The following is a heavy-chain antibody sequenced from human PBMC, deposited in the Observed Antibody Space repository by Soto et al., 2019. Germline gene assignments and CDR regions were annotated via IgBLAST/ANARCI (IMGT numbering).Heavy chain of an antibody. V-gene: IGHV3-9*01. CDR3: AKSQGCTANGMDV. J-gene: IGHJ6*02. D-gene: IGHD2-21*02. CDR2: ISWNSGTI. Sequence: EVQLVESGGGLVQPGRSLRLSCAASGFSFDEYGMHWVRQAPGKGLEWVSGISWNSGTIGYAASVKGRFSISRDNAKKSLYLQINSLRAEDRALYYCAKSQGCTANGMDVWGQGTTVIVSS. CDR1: GFSFDEYG.